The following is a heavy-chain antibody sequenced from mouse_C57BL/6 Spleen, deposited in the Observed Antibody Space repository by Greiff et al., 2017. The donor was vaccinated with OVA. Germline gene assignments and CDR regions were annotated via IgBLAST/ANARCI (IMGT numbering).Heavy chain of an antibody. V-gene: IGHV1-26*01. J-gene: IGHJ2*01. CDR3: ARISTTGGYFDY. Sequence: EVQLQQSGPELVKPGASVKISCKASGYTFTDYYMNWVKQSHGKSLEWIGDINPNNGGTSYNQKFKGKATLTVDKSSSTAYMELRSLTSEDSAVYYCARISTTGGYFDYWGQGTTLTVSS. CDR2: INPNNGGT. D-gene: IGHD1-1*01. CDR1: GYTFTDYY.